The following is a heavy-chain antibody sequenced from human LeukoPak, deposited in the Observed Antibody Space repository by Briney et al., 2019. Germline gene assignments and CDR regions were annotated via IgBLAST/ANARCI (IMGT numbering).Heavy chain of an antibody. D-gene: IGHD6-6*01. CDR3: ARLRFDSSYYFDY. J-gene: IGHJ4*02. CDR1: GFTFSTYS. Sequence: GGCLRLSCAASGFTFSTYSMNWVRQAPGKGLEWVSSISSGSSYIYYADSVKGRFTISRDNAKNSLYLQMNSLRAEDTAVYYCARLRFDSSYYFDYWGQGTLVTVSS. CDR2: ISSGSSYI. V-gene: IGHV3-21*01.